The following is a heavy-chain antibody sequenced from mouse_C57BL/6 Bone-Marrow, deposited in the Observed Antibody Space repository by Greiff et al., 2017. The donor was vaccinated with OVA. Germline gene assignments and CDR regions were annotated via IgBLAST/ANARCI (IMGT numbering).Heavy chain of an antibody. V-gene: IGHV1-82*01. CDR1: GYAFSSSW. Sequence: QVQLQQSGPELVKPGASVKISCKASGYAFSSSWMNWVKQRPGKGLEWIGRIYPGDGDTNYNGKFKGKATLTADKSSSTAYMQLSSLTSEDSAVYFCARRGEAMDYWGQGTSVTVSS. J-gene: IGHJ4*01. CDR2: IYPGDGDT. CDR3: ARRGEAMDY.